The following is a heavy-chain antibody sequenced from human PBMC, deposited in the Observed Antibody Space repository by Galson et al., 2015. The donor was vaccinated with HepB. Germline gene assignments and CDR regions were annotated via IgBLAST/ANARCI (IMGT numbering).Heavy chain of an antibody. CDR2: IIPIFGIA. J-gene: IGHJ5*02. CDR3: ASGVSLHSNRSGIFWFDP. Sequence: SVKVSCKASGGTFSTYIITWVRQAPGLGLEWMGGIIPIFGIANYAQDFQGRVTITADESTSTAYMELSSLRSEDTAVYYCASGVSLHSNRSGIFWFDPWGQGTLVTVSS. V-gene: IGHV1-69*13. D-gene: IGHD3-10*01. CDR1: GGTFSTYI.